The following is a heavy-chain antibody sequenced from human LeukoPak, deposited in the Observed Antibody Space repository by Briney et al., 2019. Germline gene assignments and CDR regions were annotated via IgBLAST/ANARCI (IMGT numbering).Heavy chain of an antibody. CDR2: INHSGST. Sequence: SETLSLTCAVYGGSFSGYYWSWIRQPPGKGLEWIGEINHSGSTNYNPSLKSRVTISVDTSKNQFSLKLSSVTAADTAVYYCARQLSGYSKFMDVWGQGTTVTVSS. D-gene: IGHD5-12*01. CDR3: ARQLSGYSKFMDV. CDR1: GGSFSGYY. V-gene: IGHV4-34*01. J-gene: IGHJ6*02.